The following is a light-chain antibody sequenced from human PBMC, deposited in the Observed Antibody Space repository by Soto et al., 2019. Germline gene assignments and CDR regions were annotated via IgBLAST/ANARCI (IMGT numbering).Light chain of an antibody. Sequence: DIQMTQSPSTLSASVGDRVTITCRASQSISSWLAWYQQKPGKAPKFLIYDASTLESGVPSRFSGSGTGTEFTLTISSLQPDDFATYYCQQYNSYPYTFGQGTQMEIK. CDR3: QQYNSYPYT. CDR1: QSISSW. CDR2: DAS. V-gene: IGKV1-5*01. J-gene: IGKJ2*01.